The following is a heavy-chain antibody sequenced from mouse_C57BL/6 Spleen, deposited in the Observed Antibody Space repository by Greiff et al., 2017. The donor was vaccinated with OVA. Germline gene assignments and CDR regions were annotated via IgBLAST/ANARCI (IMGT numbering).Heavy chain of an antibody. Sequence: EVKVVESGGGLVQPGGSLSLSCAASGFTFTDYYMRWVRQPPGKALEWLGFIRNKANGYTTEYSASVKGRFTISRDNSQRILYLQMNALIAADSATYYCARTPYYYGSSYWYVDVWGTGTTVTVSS. V-gene: IGHV7-3*01. CDR3: ARTPYYYGSSYWYVDV. CDR1: GFTFTDYY. J-gene: IGHJ1*03. D-gene: IGHD1-1*01. CDR2: IRNKANGYTT.